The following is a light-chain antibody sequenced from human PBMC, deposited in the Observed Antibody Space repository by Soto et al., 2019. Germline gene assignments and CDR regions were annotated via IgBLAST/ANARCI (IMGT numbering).Light chain of an antibody. CDR1: SSDVGAFNY. J-gene: IGLJ1*01. CDR2: DVT. CDR3: SSYTTRNTEV. Sequence: SVLTQPASVYGSPGQSISISSIRTSSDVGAFNYVSWYQHHPGKAPQLIIYDVTSRPSGVSNRFSASKSGNTASLTISGLQAEDEADYYCSSYTTRNTEVFGTGTKVTVL. V-gene: IGLV2-14*03.